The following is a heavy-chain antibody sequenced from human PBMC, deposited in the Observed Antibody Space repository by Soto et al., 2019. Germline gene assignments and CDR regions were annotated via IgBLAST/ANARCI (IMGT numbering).Heavy chain of an antibody. CDR3: TTYHGDYNFDH. D-gene: IGHD4-17*01. CDR1: GYTLNEVA. V-gene: IGHV1-24*01. CDR2: FDPDEAET. Sequence: QVQLVQSGAEVKKPGALVKVSCKVSGYTLNEVAMHWVRQAPGKGLEWLGGFDPDEAETIYAQHFQGRVTMTEDTSTDTVYMELSSLRSEDTALYFCTTYHGDYNFDHWGQGTLVTVSS. J-gene: IGHJ5*02.